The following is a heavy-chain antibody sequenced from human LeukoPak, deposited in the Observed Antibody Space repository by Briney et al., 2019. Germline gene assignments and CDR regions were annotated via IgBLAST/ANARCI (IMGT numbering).Heavy chain of an antibody. CDR1: GDSISSSSYC. CDR2: IYNSANT. J-gene: IGHJ3*02. Sequence: SETLSLTCTVSGDSISSSSYCWDWIRQPPGKGLEWIGNIYNSANTHYNPSLKTRITMSVDASKNQFSLKLNSVTAADTGIYYCARHSRSGYIGYENAFDIWGQGTMVTVSS. D-gene: IGHD5-12*01. V-gene: IGHV4-39*01. CDR3: ARHSRSGYIGYENAFDI.